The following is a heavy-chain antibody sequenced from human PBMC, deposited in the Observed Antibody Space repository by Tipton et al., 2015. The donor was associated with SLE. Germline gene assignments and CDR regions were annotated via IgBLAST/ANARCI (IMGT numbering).Heavy chain of an antibody. J-gene: IGHJ4*02. Sequence: QVQLVPSGSELKKPGASVKGSCKASGYTFNSYSMNWVRQAPGQGLEWVGWINTNTGNPTYAQGFTGRFVLSVDPSVSTAYLQISNLKTEDTAVYYCAREVIHFDYWGQGTLVTVSS. V-gene: IGHV7-4-1*02. CDR2: INTNTGNP. D-gene: IGHD2-21*01. CDR3: AREVIHFDY. CDR1: GYTFNSYS.